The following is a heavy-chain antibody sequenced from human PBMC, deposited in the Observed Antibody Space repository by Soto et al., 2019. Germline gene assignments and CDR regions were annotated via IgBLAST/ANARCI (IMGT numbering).Heavy chain of an antibody. Sequence: EASVKVSCKASGYTFTSYGISWVRLAPGQGLEWMGWISAYNGNTNYAQKLQGRVTMTTDTSTSTAYMELRSLRSDDTAVYYCARISLRITMVRGVGEYYYYYYGMDVWGQGTTVTVSS. V-gene: IGHV1-18*01. CDR2: ISAYNGNT. D-gene: IGHD3-10*01. CDR3: ARISLRITMVRGVGEYYYYYYGMDV. J-gene: IGHJ6*02. CDR1: GYTFTSYG.